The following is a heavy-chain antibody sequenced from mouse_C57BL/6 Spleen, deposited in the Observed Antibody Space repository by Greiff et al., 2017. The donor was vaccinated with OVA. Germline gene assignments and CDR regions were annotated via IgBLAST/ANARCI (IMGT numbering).Heavy chain of an antibody. CDR3: ARARQLRLRPLMDY. J-gene: IGHJ4*01. Sequence: QVQLQQPGAELVKPGASVKLSCKASGYTFTSYWMHWVKQRPGRGLEWIGRIAPNSGGTKYNEKFKSKATLTVDKPSSTAYMQLSSLTSEDSAVYYCARARQLRLRPLMDYWGQGTSVTVSS. CDR2: IAPNSGGT. CDR1: GYTFTSYW. D-gene: IGHD3-2*02. V-gene: IGHV1-72*01.